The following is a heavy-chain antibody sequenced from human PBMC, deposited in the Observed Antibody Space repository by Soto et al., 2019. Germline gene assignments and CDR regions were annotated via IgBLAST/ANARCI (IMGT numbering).Heavy chain of an antibody. CDR2: ISAYNGNT. Sequence: ASVKVSCKASGYTFTSYGISWVRQAPGQGLEWMGWISAYNGNTNYAQKLQGRVTMTTDTSTSTAYMELRSLRSDDTAVYYCAREEAWYYYYSSGYYTGPYWGQGTLVTVSS. V-gene: IGHV1-18*01. J-gene: IGHJ4*02. D-gene: IGHD3-22*01. CDR3: AREEAWYYYYSSGYYTGPY. CDR1: GYTFTSYG.